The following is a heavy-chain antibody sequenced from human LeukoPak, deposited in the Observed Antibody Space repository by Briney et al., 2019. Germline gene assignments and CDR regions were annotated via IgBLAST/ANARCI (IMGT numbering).Heavy chain of an antibody. V-gene: IGHV3-33*01. CDR3: ARDVQRYERYGMDV. D-gene: IGHD2-2*01. J-gene: IGHJ6*02. CDR2: IWYDGSNK. CDR1: GFTFSSYG. Sequence: PGRSLRLSCAASGFTFSSYGMHWVRQAPGKGLEWVAVIWYDGSNKYYADSVKGRFTISRDNSKNTLYLQMNSLRAEDTAVYYCARDVQRYERYGMDVWGQGTTVTVSS.